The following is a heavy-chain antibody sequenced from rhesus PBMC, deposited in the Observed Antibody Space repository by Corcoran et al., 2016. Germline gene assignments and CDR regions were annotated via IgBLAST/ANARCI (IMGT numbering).Heavy chain of an antibody. D-gene: IGHD3-3*01. J-gene: IGHJ4*01. V-gene: IGHV4S10*01. CDR3: ARGKSLDWLLSIDY. Sequence: QVHLHESGPGVVKPSETLPLTCAVSGVSNSDSYRWSWIRQPPRKGMEWIGYIYGGSSTTTCNPSLTSRVTISTEPAQDQFSLKLGSVPAADTAVYYCARGKSLDWLLSIDYWGQGVLVTVSS. CDR2: IYGGSSTT. CDR1: GVSNSDSYR.